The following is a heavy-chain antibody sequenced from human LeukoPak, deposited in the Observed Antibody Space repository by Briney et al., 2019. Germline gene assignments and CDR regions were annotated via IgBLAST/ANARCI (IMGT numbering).Heavy chain of an antibody. CDR1: GYTFTSYA. CDR2: INTNTGNP. CDR3: ASGTYGYGKHY. V-gene: IGHV7-4-1*02. Sequence: EASVKVSCKASGYTFTSYAMNWVRQAPGQGLEWMGWINTNTGNPTYAQGFTGRFVFSLDTSVSTAYLQISSLKAEDTAVYYCASGTYGYGKHYWGQGTLVTVSS. J-gene: IGHJ4*02. D-gene: IGHD5-18*01.